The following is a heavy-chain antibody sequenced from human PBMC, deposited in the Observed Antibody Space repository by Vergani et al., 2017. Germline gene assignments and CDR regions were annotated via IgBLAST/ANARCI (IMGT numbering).Heavy chain of an antibody. Sequence: QVQLQESGPGLVKPSETLSLTCTVSGDSISSRNCYWSWIRQPPGKGLEWIGYIYYSGSTNYNPSLKSRVTISVDTSKNQFSLKLSSVTAADTAVYYCARGYCSSTSCPFDYWGQGTLVTVSS. V-gene: IGHV4-61*01. D-gene: IGHD2-2*01. CDR2: IYYSGST. CDR1: GDSISSRNCY. J-gene: IGHJ4*02. CDR3: ARGYCSSTSCPFDY.